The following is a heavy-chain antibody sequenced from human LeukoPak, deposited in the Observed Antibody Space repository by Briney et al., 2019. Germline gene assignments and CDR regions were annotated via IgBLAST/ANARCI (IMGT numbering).Heavy chain of an antibody. CDR1: GFTFSKLA. CDR2: ISGNEGTT. D-gene: IGHD6-19*01. J-gene: IGHJ4*02. Sequence: PGGSLRLSCSASGFTFSKLAMHWVRQAPGKGLEYVSAISGNEGTTYYADSVKGRFTISRDNSKNTLYLQMSSLRPEDTAVYYCVNQISGWVYWGQGTLVTVSS. V-gene: IGHV3-64D*06. CDR3: VNQISGWVY.